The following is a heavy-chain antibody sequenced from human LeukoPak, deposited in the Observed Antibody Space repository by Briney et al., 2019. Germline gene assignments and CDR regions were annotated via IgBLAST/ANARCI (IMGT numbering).Heavy chain of an antibody. V-gene: IGHV4-34*01. Sequence: SETLSLTCAVYGGSFSGYYWSWIRQPPGKGLEWIGEINHSGSTNYNPSLKSRVTISVDTSKNQFSLKLSSVTAADTAVYYCARGRNYVDAFDIWGQGTMVTVSS. D-gene: IGHD1-14*01. J-gene: IGHJ3*02. CDR2: INHSGST. CDR1: GGSFSGYY. CDR3: ARGRNYVDAFDI.